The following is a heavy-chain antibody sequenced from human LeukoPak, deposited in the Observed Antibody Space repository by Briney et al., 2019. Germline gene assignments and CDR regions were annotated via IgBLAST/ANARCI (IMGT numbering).Heavy chain of an antibody. D-gene: IGHD3-22*01. V-gene: IGHV4-59*01. CDR1: GGSISAYY. CDR2: VPYSGGA. J-gene: IGHJ4*02. CDR3: ARDTYYDSNRCTRPYFFDY. Sequence: SETLSLTCTASGGSISAYYWSWIPQPPGKGLEWIGCVPYSGGAYYSPSLESRVTISVDTSKNHFSLKLTSVTAADTAVYYCARDTYYDSNRCTRPYFFDYWGQGTLVTVSS.